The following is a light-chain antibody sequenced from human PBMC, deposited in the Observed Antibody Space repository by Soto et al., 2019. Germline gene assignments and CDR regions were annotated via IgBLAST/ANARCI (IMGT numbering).Light chain of an antibody. V-gene: IGKV3-15*01. CDR2: GAS. CDR3: KHYNSGPPTNT. Sequence: EIVMTQSPATLSASPGERATISCTASQSVSSNLAWYQQKPGQAPRLLIYGASTRATGIPARFSGSGSGTEFTLSISSLQSEDFAVYDCKHYNSGPPTNTFGQGAKLEIK. CDR1: QSVSSN. J-gene: IGKJ2*01.